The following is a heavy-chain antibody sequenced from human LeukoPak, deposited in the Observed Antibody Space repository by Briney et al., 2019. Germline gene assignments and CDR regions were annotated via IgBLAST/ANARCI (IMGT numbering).Heavy chain of an antibody. CDR1: GFTFSSYG. J-gene: IGHJ4*02. Sequence: GGSLRLSCAASGFTFSSYGMHWVRQAPGKGLEWVAFIRYDGSTKYYEDSVKGRFTISRDNSKDTVYLQMNSLRDEDTAPYYCAKDIDIVATTPYYFDYWGQGTLVTVSS. CDR3: AKDIDIVATTPYYFDY. V-gene: IGHV3-30*02. CDR2: IRYDGSTK. D-gene: IGHD5-12*01.